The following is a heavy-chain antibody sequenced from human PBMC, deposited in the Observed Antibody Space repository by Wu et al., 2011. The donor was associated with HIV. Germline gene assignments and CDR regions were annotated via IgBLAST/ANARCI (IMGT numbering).Heavy chain of an antibody. CDR3: ARDPPGYPYFFDY. V-gene: IGHV1-18*01. J-gene: IGHJ4*02. D-gene: IGHD5-12*01. CDR2: ISGFVGKT. CDR1: GYTFSSYG. Sequence: VHLVQSEPEVKKSGASVKVSCKASGYTFSSYGISWVRRAPGQGLEWMGWISGFVGKTNYAQKFQGRVTMTTDTSTTTVYMEVRSLRSDDTAVYYCARDPPGYPYFFDYWGQGTLVTVSS.